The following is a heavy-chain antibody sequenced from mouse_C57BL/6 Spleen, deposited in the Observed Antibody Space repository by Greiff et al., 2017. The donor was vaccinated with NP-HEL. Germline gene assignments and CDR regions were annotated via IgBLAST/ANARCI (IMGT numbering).Heavy chain of an antibody. J-gene: IGHJ2*01. CDR3: ARGLYGSSYFDY. CDR2: IYPGDGDT. Sequence: QVQLKQSGAELVKPGASVKISCKASGYAFSSYWMNWVKQRPGKGLEWIGQIYPGDGDTNYNGKFKGKATLTADKSSSTAYMQLSSLTSEDSAVYFCARGLYGSSYFDYWGQGTTLTVSS. CDR1: GYAFSSYW. D-gene: IGHD1-1*01. V-gene: IGHV1-80*01.